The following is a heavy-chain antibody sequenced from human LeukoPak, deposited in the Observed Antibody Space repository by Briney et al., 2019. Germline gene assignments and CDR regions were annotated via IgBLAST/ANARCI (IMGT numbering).Heavy chain of an antibody. CDR3: ARGGKGVPTKQLWFSSYVY. D-gene: IGHD5-18*01. Sequence: SETLSLTCAVYGGSFSGYYWSLIRQPPGKGLEWIGEINHSGGTNYNPSLKSRVTISVDTSKNQFSLKLSSVTAADTAVYYCARGGKGVPTKQLWFSSYVYWGQGTLVTVSS. CDR2: INHSGGT. J-gene: IGHJ4*02. CDR1: GGSFSGYY. V-gene: IGHV4-34*01.